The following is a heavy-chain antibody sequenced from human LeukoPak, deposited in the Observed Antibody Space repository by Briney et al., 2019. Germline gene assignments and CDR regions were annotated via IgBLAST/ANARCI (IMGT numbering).Heavy chain of an antibody. J-gene: IGHJ4*02. V-gene: IGHV3-23*01. CDR3: AKYSSGWDWSSYFDY. CDR1: GFRFSNYA. D-gene: IGHD6-19*01. CDR2: ISGGGSST. Sequence: GGSLRLSCTASGFRFSNYAMNWVRQAPGKGLEWVSVISGGGSSTNYADSVKGRFTISRENSKNTLYLQMNSLRAEDTAVYYCAKYSSGWDWSSYFDYWGQGTLVTVSS.